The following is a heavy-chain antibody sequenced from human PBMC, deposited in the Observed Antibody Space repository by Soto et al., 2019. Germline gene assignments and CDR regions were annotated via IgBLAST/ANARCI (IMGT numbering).Heavy chain of an antibody. CDR2: ISNSGHSA. J-gene: IGHJ5*02. Sequence: GGSLRLSCAASGFTFSSYAMNWVRQAPGKGLEWISVISNSGHSAYYADSVKGRFTISRDNSKNTLYLQIKSLRAEDAAAYYCAKGGPTFLNWFGPWGQGTLVTVSS. CDR1: GFTFSSYA. CDR3: AKGGPTFLNWFGP. D-gene: IGHD5-12*01. V-gene: IGHV3-23*01.